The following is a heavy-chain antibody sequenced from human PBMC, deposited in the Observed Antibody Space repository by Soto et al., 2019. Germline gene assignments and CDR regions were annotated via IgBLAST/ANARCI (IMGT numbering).Heavy chain of an antibody. J-gene: IGHJ4*02. CDR3: ARDQTDSGGYSDS. Sequence: WIRQPPGKGLEWVAIIWNDGSNEYYADSVKGRFTISRDNSKNTLYLQVSNLRAEDTAVYFCARDQTDSGGYSDSWGQGTLVTVSS. CDR2: IWNDGSNE. D-gene: IGHD3-22*01. V-gene: IGHV3-33*01.